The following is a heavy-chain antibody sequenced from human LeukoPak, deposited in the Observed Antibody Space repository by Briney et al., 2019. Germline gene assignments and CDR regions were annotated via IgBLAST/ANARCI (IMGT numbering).Heavy chain of an antibody. CDR1: GYSLTSYW. Sequence: GESLKISCKASGYSLTSYWIGWVRQMPGNGLEWMGIIYPPDSKTTYSPSFQAQVSISADMSISTSYLQWNSLKASDTAIYYCARVVSLYASGTYTPNYFNYWGQGTLVTVSS. J-gene: IGHJ4*02. CDR2: IYPPDSKT. V-gene: IGHV5-51*01. CDR3: ARVVSLYASGTYTPNYFNY. D-gene: IGHD3-10*01.